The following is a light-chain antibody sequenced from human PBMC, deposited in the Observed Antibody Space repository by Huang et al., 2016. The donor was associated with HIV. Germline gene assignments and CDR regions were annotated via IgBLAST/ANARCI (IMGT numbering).Light chain of an antibody. CDR2: AAS. Sequence: DIQMTQSPSAMSASVGDRFTITGRASQDIDNYLAWFQQKPGRVPKRLIYAASSLQSDVPSRFSGSRSGTECTLKISSLQPEDFATYYCLQHYTFETPTFGQGTRVEIK. J-gene: IGKJ1*01. CDR1: QDIDNY. CDR3: LQHYTFETPT. V-gene: IGKV1-17*03.